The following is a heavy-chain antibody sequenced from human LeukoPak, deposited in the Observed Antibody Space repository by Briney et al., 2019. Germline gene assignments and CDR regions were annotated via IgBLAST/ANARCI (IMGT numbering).Heavy chain of an antibody. CDR2: IVVGSGNT. CDR1: GFTFTSSA. CDR3: AAEHYDFWSGYPLGMDV. V-gene: IGHV1-58*02. Sequence: SVKVSCKASGFTFTSSAMQWVRQARGQRLEWIGWIVVGSGNTNYAQKFQERVTITRDMSTSTAYMELSSLRSEDTAVYYCAAEHYDFWSGYPLGMDVWGQGTLVTVSS. D-gene: IGHD3-3*01. J-gene: IGHJ4*02.